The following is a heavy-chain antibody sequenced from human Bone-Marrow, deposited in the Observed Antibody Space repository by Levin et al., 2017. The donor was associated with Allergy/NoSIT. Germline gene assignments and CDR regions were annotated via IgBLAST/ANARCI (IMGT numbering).Heavy chain of an antibody. J-gene: IGHJ4*02. V-gene: IGHV1-2*02. CDR3: ARRKYRRSGEFDY. CDR2: IDPNSGGT. CDR1: GYTFTDYY. Sequence: ASVKVSCEASGYTFTDYYLHWVRQAPGQGLEWMGWIDPNSGGTSYAQRFQGRVTMTRDTSINTAYMELSRLISDDTAMYYCARRKYRRSGEFDYWGQGALVTVSS. D-gene: IGHD6-6*01.